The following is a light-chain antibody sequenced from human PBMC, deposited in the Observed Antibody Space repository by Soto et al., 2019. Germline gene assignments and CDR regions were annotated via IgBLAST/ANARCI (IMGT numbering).Light chain of an antibody. CDR2: AVS. J-gene: IGKJ2*01. Sequence: AIQMTQSPSSLSASVGDRVTITCRASQAIRNDLGWYQQKPGKAPKLLIYAVSFLQSGVPSRFSGSGSCTDFTLTISSLQPEDFATYYCLQDYNYPYTFGQGTKLEIK. CDR1: QAIRND. V-gene: IGKV1-6*01. CDR3: LQDYNYPYT.